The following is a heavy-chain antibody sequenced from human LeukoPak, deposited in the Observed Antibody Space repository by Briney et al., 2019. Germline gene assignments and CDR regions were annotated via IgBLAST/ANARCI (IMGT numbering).Heavy chain of an antibody. J-gene: IGHJ4*02. Sequence: LSGGSLRLSCAASGFTFNNHPMHWVRQAPGKGLEYVSAISSDGGSPYYADSVKGRFTISRDNSKNTLYLQMGSLRAEDMAVYYCAKADYDSSAYYADFWGQGTLVTVSS. CDR2: ISSDGGSP. D-gene: IGHD3-22*01. CDR3: AKADYDSSAYYADF. CDR1: GFTFNNHP. V-gene: IGHV3-64*02.